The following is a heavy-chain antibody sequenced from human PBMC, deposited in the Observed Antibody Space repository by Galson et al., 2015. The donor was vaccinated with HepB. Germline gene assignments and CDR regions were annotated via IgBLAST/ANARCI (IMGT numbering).Heavy chain of an antibody. D-gene: IGHD3-22*01. CDR3: ARAGKYYYDSSGLSGGWYFDL. Sequence: ETLSLTCTVSGGSISSYYWSWIRQPAGKGLEWIGRIYTSGSTNYNPSLKSRVTMSVDTSKNQFSLKLSSVTAADTAVYYCARAGKYYYDSSGLSGGWYFDLWGRGTLVTVSS. CDR1: GGSISSYY. J-gene: IGHJ2*01. CDR2: IYTSGST. V-gene: IGHV4-4*07.